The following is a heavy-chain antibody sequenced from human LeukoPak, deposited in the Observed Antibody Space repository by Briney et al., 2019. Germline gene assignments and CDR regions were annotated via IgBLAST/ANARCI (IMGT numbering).Heavy chain of an antibody. CDR2: IHSSGAT. CDR3: ARDRSVAYYRDYFDY. Sequence: SETLSLTCTVSSGSIGSYYLSWIRQPAGEGLEWIGRIHSSGATNYNPSLKSRVAMSVDTSKKRFSLKLTSVTAADTARYFCARDRSVAYYRDYFDYWGQGTMVIVSS. CDR1: SGSIGSYY. J-gene: IGHJ4*02. D-gene: IGHD3-22*01. V-gene: IGHV4-4*07.